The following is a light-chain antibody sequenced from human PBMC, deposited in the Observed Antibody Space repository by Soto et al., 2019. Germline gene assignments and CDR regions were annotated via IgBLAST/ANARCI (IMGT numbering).Light chain of an antibody. J-gene: IGKJ5*01. Sequence: EVVMTQSPASLSVAPGERTTLSCRAIQSVGNNLAWYQQKPGQAPRLLIYGAYTRATGIPARFSGSGSGTDFTLTISSLQSEDFAVYYCQQRSNWPPSITFGQGTRLEI. CDR2: GAY. CDR1: QSVGNN. V-gene: IGKV3-15*01. CDR3: QQRSNWPPSIT.